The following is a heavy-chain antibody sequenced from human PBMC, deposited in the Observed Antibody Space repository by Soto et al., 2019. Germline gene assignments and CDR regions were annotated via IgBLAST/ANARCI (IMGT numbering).Heavy chain of an antibody. Sequence: QLQLQESGPGLVKPSETLSLTCSLSGDSITRSTYFWAWIRQSPGKGLEWGGSIYYSGRTHYNPSLKSRVTISVDRSKNQFSLKMSSVTASDTAVYYCAKNLPKTGRFDYWGPGTLVTVSS. V-gene: IGHV4-39*01. CDR1: GDSITRSTYF. CDR3: AKNLPKTGRFDY. J-gene: IGHJ4*02. CDR2: IYYSGRT.